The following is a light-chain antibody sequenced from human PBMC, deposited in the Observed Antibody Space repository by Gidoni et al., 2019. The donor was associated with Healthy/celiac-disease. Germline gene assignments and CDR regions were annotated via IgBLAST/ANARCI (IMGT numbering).Light chain of an antibody. CDR1: SNNVSNQG. V-gene: IGLV10-54*01. J-gene: IGLJ3*02. Sequence: QAGLTHPPSVSKSWEQTATLTCTGNSNNVSNQGASGLPQHQGHPPKLLSYRNNNRPSGISERLSASRSGTTASLTIPGLQPEDEADYYCSACDSSLSAWVFGGGTKLTVL. CDR3: SACDSSLSAWV. CDR2: RNN.